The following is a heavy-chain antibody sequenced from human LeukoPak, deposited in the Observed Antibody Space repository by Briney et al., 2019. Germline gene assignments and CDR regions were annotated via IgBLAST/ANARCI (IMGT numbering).Heavy chain of an antibody. CDR2: IYYSGST. J-gene: IGHJ5*02. CDR1: GGSISSYY. CDR3: ARDASRSYYYGSGSWDWFDP. D-gene: IGHD3-10*01. V-gene: IGHV4-59*01. Sequence: SETLSLTCTVSGGSISSYYWSWIRQPPGKGLEWIGYIYYSGSTNYNPSLKSRVTISVDTSKNQFPLKLSSVTAADTAVYYCARDASRSYYYGSGSWDWFDPWGQGTLVTVCS.